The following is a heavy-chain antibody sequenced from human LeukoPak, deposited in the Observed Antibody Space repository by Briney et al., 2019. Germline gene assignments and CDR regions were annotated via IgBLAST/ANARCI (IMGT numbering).Heavy chain of an antibody. CDR1: GGSISSGGYS. D-gene: IGHD4-4*01. V-gene: IGHV4-31*03. CDR3: ASGGRTVIGDY. Sequence: PSETLSLTCTVSGGSISSGGYSWSWIRQHPGKGLERIGYIYYSGSTYYNPSLKSRVTISVDTSKNQFSLKLSSVTAADTAVYYCASGGRTVIGDYWGQGTLVTVSS. J-gene: IGHJ4*02. CDR2: IYYSGST.